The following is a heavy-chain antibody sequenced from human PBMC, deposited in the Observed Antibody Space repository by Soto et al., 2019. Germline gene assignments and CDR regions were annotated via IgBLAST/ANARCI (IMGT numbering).Heavy chain of an antibody. CDR2: ISSSGSTI. V-gene: IGHV3-11*01. J-gene: IGHJ6*03. D-gene: IGHD3-9*01. Sequence: GGSLRLSCAASGFTFSDYYMSWIRQAPGKGLEWVSYISSSGSTIYYADSVKGRFTISRDNAKNSLYLQMNSLRAEDTAVYYCARDSEGVSGFTHYYYYYYMDVWGKGTTVTVSS. CDR1: GFTFSDYY. CDR3: ARDSEGVSGFTHYYYYYYMDV.